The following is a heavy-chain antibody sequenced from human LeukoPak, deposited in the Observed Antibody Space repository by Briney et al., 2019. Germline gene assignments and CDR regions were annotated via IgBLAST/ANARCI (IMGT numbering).Heavy chain of an antibody. CDR1: GFTFSSYG. CDR3: AKDFGEDYSLFGYFDY. CDR2: IWYDGSNK. D-gene: IGHD4-11*01. Sequence: PGGSLRLSCAASGFTFSSYGMHWVRQAPGKGLEWVAVIWYDGSNKYYADSVKGRFTISRDNSKNTLYLQMNSLRAEDTAVYYCAKDFGEDYSLFGYFDYWGQGTLVTASS. J-gene: IGHJ4*02. V-gene: IGHV3-33*06.